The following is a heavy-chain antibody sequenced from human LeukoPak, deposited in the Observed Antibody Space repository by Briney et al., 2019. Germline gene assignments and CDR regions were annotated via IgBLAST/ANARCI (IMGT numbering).Heavy chain of an antibody. V-gene: IGHV1-18*01. CDR1: GYTFTSYG. CDR2: ISAYNGNT. Sequence: ASVKVSCKASGYTFTSYGISWVRQAPGQGLEWMGWISAYNGNTNYAQKLQGRVTMTTDTSTSTAYMELRSLGSDDTAVYYCARDAGYSSSWYGDYWGQGTLVTVSS. D-gene: IGHD6-13*01. CDR3: ARDAGYSSSWYGDY. J-gene: IGHJ4*02.